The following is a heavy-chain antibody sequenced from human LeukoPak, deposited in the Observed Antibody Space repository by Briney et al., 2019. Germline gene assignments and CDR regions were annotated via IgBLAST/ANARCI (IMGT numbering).Heavy chain of an antibody. J-gene: IGHJ4*02. D-gene: IGHD6-19*01. V-gene: IGHV3-30*04. Sequence: GGSLRLSCAASGFTFRSSAMQWVRQAPGKGLEWVAVISYDGSKKYYADSVKGRFTISRDDSKNTLYLQMNSLRGEDTAVYYCARSRSASTSGWYDYFDYRGRGTLVTVSS. CDR2: ISYDGSKK. CDR1: GFTFRSSA. CDR3: ARSRSASTSGWYDYFDY.